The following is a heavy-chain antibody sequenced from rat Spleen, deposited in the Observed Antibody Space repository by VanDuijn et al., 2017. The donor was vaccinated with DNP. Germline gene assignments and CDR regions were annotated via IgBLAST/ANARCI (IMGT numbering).Heavy chain of an antibody. CDR1: GFTFSDYY. CDR3: ARWGGDYFDY. CDR2: ISYHGGNT. Sequence: EVQLVESGGGLVQPGGSLKLSCAASGFTFSDYYMAWVRQAPTEGLECVAYISYHGGNTYYGDSVKGRFTISRDNAKSTLYLQMNSLRSEDMATYYCARWGGDYFDYWGQGVMVTVSS. V-gene: IGHV5-22*01. J-gene: IGHJ2*01.